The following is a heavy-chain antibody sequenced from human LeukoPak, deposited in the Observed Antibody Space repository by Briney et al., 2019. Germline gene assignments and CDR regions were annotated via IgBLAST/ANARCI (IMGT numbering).Heavy chain of an antibody. Sequence: PGGSLRLSCAASGFTFSNAWMSWVRQAPGKGLEWVGRIKSKADGGTTDYAAPVKGRFTISRDDSKNTLYLQMNSLKTEDTAVYYCTSGLVGEIPPDFDYWGQGTLVTVSS. V-gene: IGHV3-15*01. CDR2: IKSKADGGTT. CDR1: GFTFSNAW. J-gene: IGHJ4*02. CDR3: TSGLVGEIPPDFDY. D-gene: IGHD1-26*01.